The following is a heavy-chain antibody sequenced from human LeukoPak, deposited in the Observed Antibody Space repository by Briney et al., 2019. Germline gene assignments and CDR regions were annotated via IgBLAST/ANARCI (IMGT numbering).Heavy chain of an antibody. CDR2: ISAHNTNT. V-gene: IGHV1-18*04. D-gene: IGHD5-24*01. J-gene: IGHJ4*02. CDR3: ARVDGYSYYY. Sequence: ASVKVSCKASGYTFTSYYMHWVRQAPGQGLEWMGWISAHNTNTKCAQKVQGRVTMTTDTSTSTAYMELRSLRSDDTATYFCARVDGYSYYYWGQGTLVTVSS. CDR1: GYTFTSYY.